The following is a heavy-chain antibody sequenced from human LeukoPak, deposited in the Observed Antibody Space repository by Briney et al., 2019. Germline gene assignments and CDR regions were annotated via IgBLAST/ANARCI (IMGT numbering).Heavy chain of an antibody. CDR2: INPNSGGT. V-gene: IGHV1-2*02. Sequence: GASVKVSCKASGYTFTCYYMHWVRQAPGQGLEWMGWINPNSGGTNYAQKFQGRVTMTRDTSISTAYMELSRLRSDDTAVYYCARDVNEFYGDYALDAFDIWGQGTMVTVSS. CDR1: GYTFTCYY. J-gene: IGHJ3*02. CDR3: ARDVNEFYGDYALDAFDI. D-gene: IGHD4-17*01.